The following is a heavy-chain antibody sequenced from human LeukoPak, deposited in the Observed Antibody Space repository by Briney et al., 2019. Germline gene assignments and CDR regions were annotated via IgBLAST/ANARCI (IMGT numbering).Heavy chain of an antibody. Sequence: SETLSLTCTVSGRSISSYCWSWIRHPPGKGLEWIGYIYYSGSTNYNPSLKSRVTISVDTSKNQFSLKLSSVTAADTAVYYCARGDSGYVGYWGQGTLVTVSS. J-gene: IGHJ4*02. CDR2: IYYSGST. CDR3: ARGDSGYVGY. CDR1: GRSISSYC. D-gene: IGHD5-12*01. V-gene: IGHV4-59*08.